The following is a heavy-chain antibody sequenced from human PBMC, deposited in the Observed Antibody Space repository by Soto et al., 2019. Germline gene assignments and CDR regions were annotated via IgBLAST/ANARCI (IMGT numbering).Heavy chain of an antibody. Sequence: SETLSLTCNVSGGSMSSYLWSWIRQPAGKGLEWIGRIYTSETTNYNPSLKSRVTMSVDTSKNQFSLKVNSVTAADTAVYYCARESAAATYRPSDYWGQGTLVTVSS. CDR2: IYTSETT. CDR3: ARESAAATYRPSDY. J-gene: IGHJ4*02. CDR1: GGSMSSYL. D-gene: IGHD3-16*01. V-gene: IGHV4-4*07.